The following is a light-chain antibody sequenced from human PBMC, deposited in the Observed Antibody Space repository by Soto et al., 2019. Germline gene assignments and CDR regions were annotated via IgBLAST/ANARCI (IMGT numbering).Light chain of an antibody. CDR1: SNDVGRFDY. CDR3: CSYAGSSTPYV. CDR2: DVN. V-gene: IGLV2-11*01. Sequence: LTQPRSVSGSPGQSVTISCTGTSNDVGRFDYVSWYQQHPGKAPKVIIYDVNERPSGVPNRFSGSKSGNTASLTISGLQADDEADYYCCSYAGSSTPYVFGTGTKVTVL. J-gene: IGLJ1*01.